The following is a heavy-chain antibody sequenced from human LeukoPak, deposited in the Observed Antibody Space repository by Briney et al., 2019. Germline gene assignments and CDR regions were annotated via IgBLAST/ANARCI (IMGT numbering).Heavy chain of an antibody. CDR1: GGSFSGYY. CDR2: IYYSGST. J-gene: IGHJ6*03. CDR3: ARDFLGSYYYYYYMDV. V-gene: IGHV4-59*01. D-gene: IGHD3-10*02. Sequence: SETLSLTCAVYGGSFSGYYWSWIRQPPGKGLEWIGYIYYSGSTNYNPSLKSRVTISVDTSKNQFSLKLSSVTAADTAVYYCARDFLGSYYYYYYMDVWGKGTTVTVSS.